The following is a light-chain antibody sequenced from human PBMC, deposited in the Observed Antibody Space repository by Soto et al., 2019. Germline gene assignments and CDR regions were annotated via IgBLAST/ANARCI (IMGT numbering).Light chain of an antibody. CDR3: QQYGSSPPYT. Sequence: EVVLTQSPGTLSLSPGERATLSCRASQSVSNNYFAWYQQKPGQAPRLLICVSSDRATGIPDRFSGSGSGTDFTLTISRLEPEDCAVYYCQQYGSSPPYTFGQGTKLEIK. V-gene: IGKV3-20*01. CDR1: QSVSNNY. J-gene: IGKJ2*01. CDR2: VSS.